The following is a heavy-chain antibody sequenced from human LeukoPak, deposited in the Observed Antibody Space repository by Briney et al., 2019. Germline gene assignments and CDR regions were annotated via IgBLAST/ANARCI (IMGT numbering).Heavy chain of an antibody. V-gene: IGHV3-30*04. D-gene: IGHD6-6*01. CDR1: GFTFSSYA. CDR3: ASKKGAARSPFDY. Sequence: GGSLRLSCAASGFTFSSYAMHWVRQAPGKGLEWVAVISYDGSNKYYADSVKGRFTISRDNSKNTLYLQMNSLRAEDTAVYCCASKKGAARSPFDYWGQGTLVTVSS. CDR2: ISYDGSNK. J-gene: IGHJ4*02.